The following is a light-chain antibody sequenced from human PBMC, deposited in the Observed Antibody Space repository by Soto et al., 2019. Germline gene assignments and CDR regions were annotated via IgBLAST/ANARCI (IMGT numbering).Light chain of an antibody. CDR3: SSYTSSSTLV. V-gene: IGLV2-14*01. Sequence: QSALTQPASVSGSPGQSITISCTGTSSDVGDYNYVSWYQQHPGKAPKLIIYSVSYWPSGTSSRFSGSKSGNTASLTISGLQYEDEADYYSSSYTSSSTLVFGTGTKLTVL. CDR2: SVS. J-gene: IGLJ1*01. CDR1: SSDVGDYNY.